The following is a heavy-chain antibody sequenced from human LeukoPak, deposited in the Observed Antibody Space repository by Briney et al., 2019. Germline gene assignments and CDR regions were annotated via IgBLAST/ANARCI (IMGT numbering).Heavy chain of an antibody. CDR1: GGSISSSNW. Sequence: SGTLSLTCAVSGGSISSSNWWSWVRQPPGKGLEWIGEIYHRGSIHYTPSLKRRVTISVDKSTSQSALKLSSVTAADTAVYYCARALLPSSSGNDREFDLWGQGTLVTVSS. D-gene: IGHD3-22*01. CDR3: ARALLPSSSGNDREFDL. CDR2: IYHRGSI. J-gene: IGHJ5*02. V-gene: IGHV4-4*02.